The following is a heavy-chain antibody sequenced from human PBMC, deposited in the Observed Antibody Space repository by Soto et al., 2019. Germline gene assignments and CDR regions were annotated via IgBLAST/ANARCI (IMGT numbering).Heavy chain of an antibody. J-gene: IGHJ4*02. CDR1: GGSISSSNW. CDR3: AREMVRGVRAQLDY. CDR2: IYHSGST. D-gene: IGHD3-10*01. V-gene: IGHV4-4*02. Sequence: PSETLSLTCXVSGGSISSSNWWSWVRQPPGKGLEWIGEIYHSGSTNYNPSLKSRVTISVDKSKNQFSLKLSSVTAADTAVYYCAREMVRGVRAQLDYWGQGTLVTVSS.